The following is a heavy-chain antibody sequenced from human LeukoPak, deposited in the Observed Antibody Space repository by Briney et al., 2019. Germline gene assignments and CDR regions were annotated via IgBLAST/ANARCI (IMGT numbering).Heavy chain of an antibody. Sequence: GASVKVSCKTFVGTFNSYAVSWVRQAPGQGLEWMGGLIPISGTPKYAQRFQGRVTITADEYSKTMYMELSSLTSEDTAVYYCARERQLVQGNYYYYYMDIWGQGTTVTVSS. CDR2: LIPISGTP. CDR3: ARERQLVQGNYYYYYMDI. V-gene: IGHV1-69*13. J-gene: IGHJ6*03. D-gene: IGHD3-16*01. CDR1: VGTFNSYA.